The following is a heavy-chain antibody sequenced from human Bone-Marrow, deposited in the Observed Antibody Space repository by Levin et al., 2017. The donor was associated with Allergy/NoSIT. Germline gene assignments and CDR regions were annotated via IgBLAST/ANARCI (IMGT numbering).Heavy chain of an antibody. D-gene: IGHD1-26*01. CDR2: IYWNDDK. CDR3: ALRFSGSYYDFAS. Sequence: NESGPTLVKPRETLTLTCNISGLTLTTRGVAVGWVRQAPGNALEWLAPIYWNDDKHYSPSLKSRLTITKENPKKQVVLTMTNMEPVDTATYYCALRFSGSYYDFASWGQGSLVTVSS. V-gene: IGHV2-5*01. CDR1: GLTLTTRGVA. J-gene: IGHJ4*02.